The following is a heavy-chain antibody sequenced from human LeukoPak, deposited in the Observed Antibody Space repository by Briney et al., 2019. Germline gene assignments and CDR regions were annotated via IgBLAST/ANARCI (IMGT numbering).Heavy chain of an antibody. J-gene: IGHJ5*02. CDR1: GFTFNTFN. D-gene: IGHD6-19*01. CDR2: IDASGVNT. CDR3: AKGSGSGWYGWFDP. V-gene: IGHV3-23*01. Sequence: GGSLRLSCAASGFTFNTFNMNWVRQAPGKGLEWVSCIDASGVNTYYADSVKGRFTISRDNSNNTLYLQMNSLRAEDTAVYYCAKGSGSGWYGWFDPWGQGTLVTVSS.